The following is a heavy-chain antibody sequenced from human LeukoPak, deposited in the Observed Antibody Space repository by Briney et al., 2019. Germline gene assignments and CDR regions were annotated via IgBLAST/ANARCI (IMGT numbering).Heavy chain of an antibody. CDR3: ARDRIVGAEGDAFHF. CDR2: ISGYNGNT. V-gene: IGHV1-18*01. J-gene: IGHJ3*01. CDR1: GYTFTSYG. Sequence: ASVKVSCKASGYTFTSYGISWVRQAPGQGLEWMGWISGYNGNTNYAQKVQGRVTMTADTSTSTAFMELRSLRSDDTAVYYCARDRIVGAEGDAFHFWGQGTMVTVSS. D-gene: IGHD1-26*01.